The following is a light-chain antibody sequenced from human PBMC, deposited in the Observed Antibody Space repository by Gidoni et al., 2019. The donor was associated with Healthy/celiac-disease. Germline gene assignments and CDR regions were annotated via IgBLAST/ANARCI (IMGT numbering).Light chain of an antibody. J-gene: IGKJ4*01. Sequence: AIHMTQSPSSLSASVGDRVTITCRASQDIRNDLGWYQQKPGEAPKLLIYAASSLQIGVPSRFSGSGSGTDFTLTISSLQPEDLATYYCLQIYSSSFTFGGGTKVEIK. CDR1: QDIRND. CDR2: AAS. V-gene: IGKV1-6*01. CDR3: LQIYSSSFT.